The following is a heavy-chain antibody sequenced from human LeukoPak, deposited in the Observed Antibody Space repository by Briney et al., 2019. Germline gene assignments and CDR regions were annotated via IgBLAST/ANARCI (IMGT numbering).Heavy chain of an antibody. CDR3: ALTSGVVVAATALDY. J-gene: IGHJ4*02. CDR1: GFTFSSYG. V-gene: IGHV3-30*02. D-gene: IGHD2-15*01. CDR2: IRYDGSNK. Sequence: PGGSLRLSCAASGFTFSSYGMHWVRQAPGKGLEWVAFIRYDGSNKYYADSVKGRFTISRDNSKNTLYLQMNSLRAEDTAVYYCALTSGVVVAATALDYWGQGTLVTVSS.